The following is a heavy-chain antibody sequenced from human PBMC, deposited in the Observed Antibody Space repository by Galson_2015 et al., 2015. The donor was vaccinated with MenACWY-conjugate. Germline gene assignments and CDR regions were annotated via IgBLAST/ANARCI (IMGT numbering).Heavy chain of an antibody. CDR3: VKVGVFGVVIIPGDY. J-gene: IGHJ4*02. CDR1: GFIFNSYG. CDR2: VQYDGNDK. D-gene: IGHD3-3*01. Sequence: ALRLSCAAAGFIFNSYGMHWVRQAPGKGLEWVAFVQYDGNDKNYADSVKGRFTISRDYSKNTMYLHMNSLTPEDTAVYYCVKVGVFGVVIIPGDYWGQGTPVTVSS. V-gene: IGHV3-30*02.